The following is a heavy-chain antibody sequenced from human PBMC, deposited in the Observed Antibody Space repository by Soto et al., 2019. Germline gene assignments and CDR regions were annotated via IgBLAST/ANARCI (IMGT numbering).Heavy chain of an antibody. CDR2: IYYSGST. Sequence: QVQLQESGPGLVKPSQTLSLTCTVSGGSISSGDYYWSWIRQPPGKGLEWIGYIYYSGSTYYNPALKSRVTISVDTAKNQFSLKLSSVTAADTAVYYCAREDRYSYGLFDYWGQGTLVTVSS. J-gene: IGHJ4*02. D-gene: IGHD5-18*01. CDR3: AREDRYSYGLFDY. CDR1: GGSISSGDYY. V-gene: IGHV4-30-4*01.